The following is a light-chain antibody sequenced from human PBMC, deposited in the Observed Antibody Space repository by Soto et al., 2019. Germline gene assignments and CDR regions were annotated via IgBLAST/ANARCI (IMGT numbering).Light chain of an antibody. CDR1: SSDVGGYNY. J-gene: IGLJ3*02. Sequence: QSALTQPPSAFGSPGQSVTISCTGTSSDVGGYNYVSWYQQHPGKAPKLIIYEVSKWPSGVPDRFSGSRSGNTASLTVSGLQAEDEADYYCNAYAGSNNWVFGGGTKLTVL. CDR2: EVS. CDR3: NAYAGSNNWV. V-gene: IGLV2-8*01.